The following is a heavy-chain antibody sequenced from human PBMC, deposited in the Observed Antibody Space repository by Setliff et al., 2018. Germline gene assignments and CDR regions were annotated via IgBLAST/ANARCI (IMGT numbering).Heavy chain of an antibody. Sequence: LPLSCAASGFTFSNYGMHWVRQAPGKGLAWVAFIRYDGSNKYYADSVKGRFTMSRDNSKNTQYLQMNRLRAEDTAVYYCARALHCAAGDCYPFGLAFDIWGQGTKVTVSS. D-gene: IGHD2-21*02. V-gene: IGHV3-30*02. CDR1: GFTFSNYG. CDR2: IRYDGSNK. J-gene: IGHJ3*02. CDR3: ARALHCAAGDCYPFGLAFDI.